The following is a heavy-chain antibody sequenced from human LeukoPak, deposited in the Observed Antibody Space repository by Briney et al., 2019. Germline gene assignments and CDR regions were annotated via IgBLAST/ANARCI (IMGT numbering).Heavy chain of an antibody. J-gene: IGHJ5*02. D-gene: IGHD3-10*01. CDR3: ARDYPSDGWFGESYNWLDP. CDR1: GYTFTSYG. Sequence: ASVKVSCKASGYTFTSYGISWVRQAPGQGLEWMGWISAYNGNTNYAQKLQGRVTMTTDTSTSTAYMELRSLRSDDTAVYYCARDYPSDGWFGESYNWLDPWGQGTLVTVSS. CDR2: ISAYNGNT. V-gene: IGHV1-18*01.